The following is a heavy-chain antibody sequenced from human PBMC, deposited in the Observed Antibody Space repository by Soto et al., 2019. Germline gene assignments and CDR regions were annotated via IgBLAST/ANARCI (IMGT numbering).Heavy chain of an antibody. CDR2: INAGNGNT. Sequence: QVQLVQSGAEVKKPGASVKVSCKASGYTFTSYAMHWVRQAPGQRREWMGWINAGNGNTKYSQKFQGRVTITRDTSASTAYMELSSLRSEDTAVYYCARDLRVVRGAYGMDVWGQGTTVTVSS. D-gene: IGHD3-10*01. J-gene: IGHJ6*02. V-gene: IGHV1-3*01. CDR1: GYTFTSYA. CDR3: ARDLRVVRGAYGMDV.